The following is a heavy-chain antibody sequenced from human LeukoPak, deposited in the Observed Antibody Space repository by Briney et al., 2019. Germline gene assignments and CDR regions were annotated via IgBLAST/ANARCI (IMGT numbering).Heavy chain of an antibody. D-gene: IGHD3-10*01. CDR2: IYHSGST. V-gene: IGHV4-4*02. Sequence: PSETLSLTCAVSGGSISSSNWWSWVRQPPGKGLEWIGEIYHSGSTGYNPSLKSRVSISVDKSKNQFSLKLASVTAADTAVYYCARPGSAGWLDPWGQGTLVTVSS. CDR3: ARPGSAGWLDP. J-gene: IGHJ5*02. CDR1: GGSISSSNW.